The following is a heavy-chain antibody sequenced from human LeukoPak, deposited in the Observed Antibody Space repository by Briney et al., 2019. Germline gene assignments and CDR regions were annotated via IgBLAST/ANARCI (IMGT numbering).Heavy chain of an antibody. V-gene: IGHV3-74*01. CDR3: ARDESLWQIRH. CDR2: INDNGKTT. J-gene: IGHJ4*02. D-gene: IGHD2-21*01. CDR1: GFTFSSYA. Sequence: GGSLRLSCAASGFTFSSYAMHWVRQVPGKGLVWVSRINDNGKTTTYADSVKGRFTISRDNAKNSVYLQMSGLGAEDTAVYYCARDESLWQIRHWGQGTLVTVSS.